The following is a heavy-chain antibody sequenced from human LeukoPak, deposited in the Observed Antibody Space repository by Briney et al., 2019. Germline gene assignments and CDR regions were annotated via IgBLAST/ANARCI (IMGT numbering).Heavy chain of an antibody. Sequence: SETLSPTCAVYGGSFSGYYCSWIRQPPGKGLEWIGEINHSGSTNYNPSLKSRVTISVDTSKNQWSLKLTSVTAADTAVYYCARGYGSGNYYPKDYWGQGNLVTVSS. CDR1: GGSFSGYY. V-gene: IGHV4-34*01. D-gene: IGHD3-10*01. CDR3: ARGYGSGNYYPKDY. J-gene: IGHJ4*02. CDR2: INHSGST.